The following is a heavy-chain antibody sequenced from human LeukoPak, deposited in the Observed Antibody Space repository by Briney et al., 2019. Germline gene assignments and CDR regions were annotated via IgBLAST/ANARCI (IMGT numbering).Heavy chain of an antibody. CDR3: ARGSTRDKFDP. CDR2: IYYSGST. D-gene: IGHD2-15*01. Sequence: SETLSLTCTVSGGSISGYYWTWMRQPAGKGLEWIGYIYYSGSTNYNPSLKSRVTISVDTSKNQFSLKLSSVTAADTAVYYCARGSTRDKFDPWGQGTLVTVSS. CDR1: GGSISGYY. V-gene: IGHV4-59*01. J-gene: IGHJ5*02.